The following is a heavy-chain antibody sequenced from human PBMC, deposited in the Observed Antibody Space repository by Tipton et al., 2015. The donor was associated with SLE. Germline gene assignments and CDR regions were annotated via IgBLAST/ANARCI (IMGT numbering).Heavy chain of an antibody. J-gene: IGHJ4*02. D-gene: IGHD7-27*01. CDR1: GFTFSSYW. Sequence: SLRLSCAASGFTFSSYWMNWVRQAPGKGLEWVANIKQDGSEKYYVDSVKGRFTISRDNAKNSLYLQMNSLRAEDTAVYYCARDDNWGSGLVDYWGQGTLVTVSS. CDR2: IKQDGSEK. CDR3: ARDDNWGSGLVDY. V-gene: IGHV3-7*01.